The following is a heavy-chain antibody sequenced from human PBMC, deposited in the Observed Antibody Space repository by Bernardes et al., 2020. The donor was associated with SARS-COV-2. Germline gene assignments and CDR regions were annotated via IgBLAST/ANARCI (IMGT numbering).Heavy chain of an antibody. CDR2: IGIGGDP. J-gene: IGHJ2*01. V-gene: IGHV3-13*04. D-gene: IGHD6-13*01. Sequence: GGSLRLSCAASGITFSSHDFHWVRQDKVKGLEWVAAIGIGGDPHYPDSVKGRFTISREDAESSLSLQMNDLRVGDTAIYYCAREGPSSRWNDWYLDLWGRGTLVTVSS. CDR3: AREGPSSRWNDWYLDL. CDR1: GITFSSHD.